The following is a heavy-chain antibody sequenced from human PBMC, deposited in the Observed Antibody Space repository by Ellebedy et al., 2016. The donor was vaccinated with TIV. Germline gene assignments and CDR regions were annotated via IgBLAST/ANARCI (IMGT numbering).Heavy chain of an antibody. D-gene: IGHD1-26*01. CDR3: ARDSGSYWQYFDS. Sequence: MPSETLSLTCAVSGGSKNSHYWNWIRQPPGKGLEWIGYVSYTGTTNYNPSLGSRVTISLDRSRSQFSLKVNSVTTADTAIYYCARDSGSYWQYFDSWGQGTLVTVSS. CDR2: VSYTGTT. J-gene: IGHJ4*02. V-gene: IGHV4-59*11. CDR1: GGSKNSHY.